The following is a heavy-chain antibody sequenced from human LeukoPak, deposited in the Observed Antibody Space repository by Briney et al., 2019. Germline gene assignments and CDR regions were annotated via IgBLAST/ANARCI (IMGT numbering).Heavy chain of an antibody. CDR1: GFTFSSYA. J-gene: IGHJ4*02. CDR2: ISGTGGTT. D-gene: IGHD3-16*01. V-gene: IGHV3-23*01. Sequence: GGSLRLSCAASGFTFSSYAMSWVRQAPGKGLEWVSIISGTGGTTYYADSVKGRFTISRDNSKNTLYLQMNSLRAEDTAVYYCAKRSDATFDFDYWGQGTLVTGSS. CDR3: AKRSDATFDFDY.